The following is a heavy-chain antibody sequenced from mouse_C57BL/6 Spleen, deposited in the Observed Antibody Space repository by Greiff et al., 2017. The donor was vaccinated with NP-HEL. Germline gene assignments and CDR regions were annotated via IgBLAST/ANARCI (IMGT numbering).Heavy chain of an antibody. D-gene: IGHD1-1*01. CDR2: IRLKSDNYAT. Sequence: EVKVVESGGGLVQPGGSMKLSCVASGFTFSNYWMNWVRQSPEKGLEWVAQIRLKSDNYATHYAESVKGRFTISRDDSKSSVSLQMNNLRAEDTGIYYCKITTVSDFDVWGTGTTVTVSS. CDR1: GFTFSNYW. CDR3: KITTVSDFDV. J-gene: IGHJ1*03. V-gene: IGHV6-3*01.